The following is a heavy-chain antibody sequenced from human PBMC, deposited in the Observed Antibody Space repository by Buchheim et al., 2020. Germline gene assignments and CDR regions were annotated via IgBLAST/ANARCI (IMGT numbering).Heavy chain of an antibody. D-gene: IGHD2-21*02. CDR3: ARSYCGGDCVSTPFGY. CDR2: ISANDRPI. Sequence: EVQLVESGGTLVQPGGSLRLSCAGSGFSFSSYSMSWVRQAPGKGLEWVSYISANDRPIYYVDSVKGRFTISRDNAKNSVSLQMNSLRDDDTAVYYCARSYCGGDCVSTPFGYLGQGTL. V-gene: IGHV3-48*02. J-gene: IGHJ4*02. CDR1: GFSFSSYS.